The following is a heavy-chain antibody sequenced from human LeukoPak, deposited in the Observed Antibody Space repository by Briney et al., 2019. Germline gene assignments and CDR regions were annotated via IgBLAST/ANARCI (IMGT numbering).Heavy chain of an antibody. V-gene: IGHV3-66*02. J-gene: IGHJ1*01. Sequence: GGSLRLSCAASGFTVSSNYMSWVRQAPGKGLEWVSLLYSGGNTYYADYAKGRFTISRDNSKNTLYLQMNSLGAEDTAVYYCATSYCSGGSCYPQYFQHWGQGTLVTVSS. CDR1: GFTVSSNY. D-gene: IGHD2-15*01. CDR3: ATSYCSGGSCYPQYFQH. CDR2: LYSGGNT.